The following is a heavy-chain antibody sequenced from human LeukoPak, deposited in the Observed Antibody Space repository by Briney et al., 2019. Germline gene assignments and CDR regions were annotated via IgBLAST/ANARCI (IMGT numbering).Heavy chain of an antibody. CDR1: GGSIGRYY. Sequence: SETLSLTCSVSGGSIGRYYWNWIRQPLGKGLEWIGSSHYSGSTNYNPSLKSRVSISVDASKNQFSLKLSSVTAADTAVYYCAREFRIPAARVYSFDSWGQGTLVTVFS. CDR3: AREFRIPAARVYSFDS. J-gene: IGHJ4*02. V-gene: IGHV4-59*01. CDR2: SHYSGST. D-gene: IGHD6-25*01.